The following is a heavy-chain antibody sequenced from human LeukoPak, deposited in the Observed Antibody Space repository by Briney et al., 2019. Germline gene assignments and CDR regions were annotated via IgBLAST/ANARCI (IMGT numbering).Heavy chain of an antibody. CDR2: ISAYNGNT. V-gene: IGHV1-18*01. J-gene: IGHJ3*02. D-gene: IGHD3-9*01. CDR3: ARDMRYFDWLSPVAFDI. CDR1: GYTFTSYG. Sequence: GASVKVSCKASGYTFTSYGISWVRQAPGQGLEWMGWISAYNGNTNYAQKLQGRVTMTTDTSTSTAYMELSSLRSEDTAVYYCARDMRYFDWLSPVAFDIWGQGTMVTVSS.